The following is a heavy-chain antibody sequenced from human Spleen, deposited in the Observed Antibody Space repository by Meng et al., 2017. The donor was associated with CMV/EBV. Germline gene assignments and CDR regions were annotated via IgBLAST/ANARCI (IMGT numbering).Heavy chain of an antibody. D-gene: IGHD1-26*01. Sequence: GSLRLSCTVSGYSISNGYYWAWIRQPPGKGLEWIGSIYRSGSTYYNPSLKSRVTISVDTSKNQFSLKLSSVTAADTAVYYCARELGGSYCFDYWGQGTLVTVSS. V-gene: IGHV4-38-2*02. CDR2: IYRSGST. CDR3: ARELGGSYCFDY. CDR1: GYSISNGYY. J-gene: IGHJ4*02.